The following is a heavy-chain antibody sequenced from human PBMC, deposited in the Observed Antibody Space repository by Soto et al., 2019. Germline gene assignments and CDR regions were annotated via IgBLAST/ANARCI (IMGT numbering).Heavy chain of an antibody. D-gene: IGHD6-19*01. Sequence: GGSLRLSCAASGFTFSSYGMHWVRQAPGKGLEWVAVISYDGSNKYYADSVKGRFTISRDNSKNTLYLQMNSLRAEDTAVYYCAKDLSISDEYSSGPSDYWGQGTLVTVSS. CDR2: ISYDGSNK. CDR1: GFTFSSYG. CDR3: AKDLSISDEYSSGPSDY. V-gene: IGHV3-30*18. J-gene: IGHJ4*02.